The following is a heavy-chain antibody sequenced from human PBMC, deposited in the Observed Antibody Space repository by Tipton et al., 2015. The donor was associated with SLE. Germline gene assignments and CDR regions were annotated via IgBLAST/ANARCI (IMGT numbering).Heavy chain of an antibody. CDR2: INHSGST. V-gene: IGHV4-39*07. J-gene: IGHJ6*02. D-gene: IGHD1-14*01. CDR1: GDSISSSSYY. CDR3: TRGGFREPDDYYYGMDV. Sequence: LRLSCIVSGDSISSSSYYWSWIRQPPGKGLEWIGEINHSGSTNYNPSLKSRVTISVDTSKNQFSLKLSSVTAADTAVYYCTRGGFREPDDYYYGMDVWGQGTTVTVSS.